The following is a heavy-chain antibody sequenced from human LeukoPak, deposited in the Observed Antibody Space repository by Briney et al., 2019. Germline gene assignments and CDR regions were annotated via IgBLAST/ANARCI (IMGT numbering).Heavy chain of an antibody. Sequence: GGSLRLSCAASGFTVSSNYMSWVRQAPGKGLEWVSVIYSGGSTYYADSVKGRFTISRHNSKNTLYLQMNSLRAEDTAVYYCARGEDYYDGSGYFPFDYWGQGTLVTVSS. CDR3: ARGEDYYDGSGYFPFDY. CDR1: GFTVSSNY. D-gene: IGHD3-22*01. V-gene: IGHV3-53*04. CDR2: IYSGGST. J-gene: IGHJ4*02.